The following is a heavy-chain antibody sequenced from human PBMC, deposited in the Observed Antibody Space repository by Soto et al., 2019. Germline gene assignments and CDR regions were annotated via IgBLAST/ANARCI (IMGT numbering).Heavy chain of an antibody. V-gene: IGHV1-18*01. J-gene: IGHJ4*02. CDR3: ARDPDSSGYYTALDYFDY. CDR2: ISAYNGNT. CDR1: GYTFTSYG. Sequence: ASVKVSCKASGYTFTSYGISWVRQAPGQGLEWMGWISAYNGNTNYAQKLQGRVTMTTDTSTSTAYMELRSLRSDDTAVYYRARDPDSSGYYTALDYFDYWGQGTLVTVSS. D-gene: IGHD3-22*01.